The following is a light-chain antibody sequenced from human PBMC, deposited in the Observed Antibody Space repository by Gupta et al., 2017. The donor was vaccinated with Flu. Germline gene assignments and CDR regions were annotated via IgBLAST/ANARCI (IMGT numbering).Light chain of an antibody. V-gene: IGLV1-51*02. CDR2: END. Sequence: QSVLTRPPSMSAAPRQKVTISCSGSSSNIGNHFVSWYQQVPGTAPKLLIYENDQRPSGIPDRFSASKSGTSATLGITGLQTGDEADYYCGTWDSSLSAVVFGGGTKLTVL. CDR1: SSNIGNHF. CDR3: GTWDSSLSAVV. J-gene: IGLJ2*01.